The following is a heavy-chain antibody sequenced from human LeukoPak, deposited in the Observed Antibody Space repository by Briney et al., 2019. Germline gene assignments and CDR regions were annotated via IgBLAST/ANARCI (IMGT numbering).Heavy chain of an antibody. CDR2: IILIFGTA. CDR1: GGTFSSYA. D-gene: IGHD3-3*01. V-gene: IGHV1-69*13. Sequence: ASVKVSCKASGGTFSSYAISWVRQAPGQGLEWMGGIILIFGTANYAQKFQGRVTITADESTSTAYMELSSLRSEDTAVYYCARGLPPLEPGWFDPRGQGTLVTVSS. J-gene: IGHJ5*02. CDR3: ARGLPPLEPGWFDP.